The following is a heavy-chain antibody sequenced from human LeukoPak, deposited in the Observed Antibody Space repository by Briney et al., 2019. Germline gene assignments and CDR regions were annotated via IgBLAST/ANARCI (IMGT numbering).Heavy chain of an antibody. CDR2: IYYNEST. D-gene: IGHD3-22*01. Sequence: SQTLSLICTVSGGSISSGDYYWSWIRQPPGEGLEWIGYIYYNESTYYKPSLKSRVIISVDKAKNQFSLKLSSVTAADTAVYYCARGGLPMYYYDSSGYHLFDYWGQGTLVTVSS. CDR1: GGSISSGDYY. V-gene: IGHV4-30-4*01. CDR3: ARGGLPMYYYDSSGYHLFDY. J-gene: IGHJ4*02.